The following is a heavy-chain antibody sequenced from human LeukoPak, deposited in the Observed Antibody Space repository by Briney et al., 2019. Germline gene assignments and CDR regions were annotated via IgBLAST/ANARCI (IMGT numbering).Heavy chain of an antibody. V-gene: IGHV4-38-2*02. CDR3: ARGGIADRLGT. CDR1: GYSISSGYY. CDR2: IYHSGST. J-gene: IGHJ4*02. Sequence: SETLSLTCTVSGYSISSGYYWGWIRQPPGKGLEWIGSIYHSGSTYYNPSLKSRVTISVDTSKNQFSLKLSSVTAADTAVYYCARGGIADRLGTWGQGTLVTVSS. D-gene: IGHD6-6*01.